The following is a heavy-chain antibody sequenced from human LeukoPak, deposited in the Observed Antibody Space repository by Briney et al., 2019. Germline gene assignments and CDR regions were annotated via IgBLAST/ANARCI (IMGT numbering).Heavy chain of an antibody. Sequence: SVKVSCKASGGTFSNYAISWVRQAPGQGLEWMGTIIPIFDTANYAQKFQGRVTITADGSTSTAYMELSSLRSEDTAVYYCARQTSGGYTVFFGKPRGHWFDPWGQGTLVTVSS. CDR1: GGTFSNYA. CDR3: ARQTSGGYTVFFGKPRGHWFDP. CDR2: IIPIFDTA. V-gene: IGHV1-69*13. J-gene: IGHJ5*02. D-gene: IGHD3-3*01.